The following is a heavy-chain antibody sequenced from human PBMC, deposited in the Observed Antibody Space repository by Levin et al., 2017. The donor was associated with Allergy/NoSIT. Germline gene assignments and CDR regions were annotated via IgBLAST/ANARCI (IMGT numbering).Heavy chain of an antibody. D-gene: IGHD5/OR15-5a*01. J-gene: IGHJ4*02. Sequence: ASVKVSCKASGYTFTGYYIHWVRQAPGQGLEWMGWLNPSSGGTNYAQKFQGRVTMTRDTSITTAYMELSSLRSDDTAIYYCARVVSFMSNWGQGTLVTVSS. CDR3: ARVVSFMSN. V-gene: IGHV1-2*02. CDR1: GYTFTGYY. CDR2: LNPSSGGT.